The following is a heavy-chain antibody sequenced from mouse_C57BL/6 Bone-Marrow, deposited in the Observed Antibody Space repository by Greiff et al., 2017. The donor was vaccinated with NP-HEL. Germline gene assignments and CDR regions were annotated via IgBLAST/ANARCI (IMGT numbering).Heavy chain of an antibody. D-gene: IGHD1-1*01. Sequence: VQLQESGAELVKPGASVKISCKASGYAFSSYWMNWVKQRPGKGLEWIGQIYPGDGDTNYNGKFKGKATLTADKSSSTAYMQLSSLTSEDSAVYFCARDTTDWYFDVWGTGTTVTVSS. CDR2: IYPGDGDT. V-gene: IGHV1-80*01. CDR1: GYAFSSYW. J-gene: IGHJ1*03. CDR3: ARDTTDWYFDV.